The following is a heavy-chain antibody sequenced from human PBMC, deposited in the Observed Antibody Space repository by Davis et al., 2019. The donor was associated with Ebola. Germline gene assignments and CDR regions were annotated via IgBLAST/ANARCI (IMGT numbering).Heavy chain of an antibody. CDR1: GYTFTGYY. V-gene: IGHV1-2*02. J-gene: IGHJ4*02. D-gene: IGHD6-13*01. CDR3: ARDFGIAAAELGY. CDR2: INPNSGGT. Sequence: ASVKVSCKASGYTFTGYYMHWVRQAPGQGLEWMGWINPNSGGTNYAQKFQGRVTMTRDTSISTAYMELSRLRSDDTAVYYCARDFGIAAAELGYWGQGTLVTVSS.